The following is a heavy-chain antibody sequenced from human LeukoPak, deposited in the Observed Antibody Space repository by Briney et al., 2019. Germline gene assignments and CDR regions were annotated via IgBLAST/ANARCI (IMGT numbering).Heavy chain of an antibody. CDR3: ARAPYGSGSYFTAFYYYYYMDV. V-gene: IGHV1-18*01. CDR1: GYTFTSYG. CDR2: ISAYNGNT. J-gene: IGHJ6*03. D-gene: IGHD3-10*01. Sequence: ASVKVSCKASGYTFTSYGISWVRQAPGQGLEWMGWISAYNGNTNYAQKLQGRVTMTTDTSTSTAYMELRSLRSDDTAVYYCARAPYGSGSYFTAFYYYYYMDVWGKGTTVTISS.